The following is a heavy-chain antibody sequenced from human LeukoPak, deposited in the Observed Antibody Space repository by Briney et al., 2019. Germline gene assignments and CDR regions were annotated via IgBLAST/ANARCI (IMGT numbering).Heavy chain of an antibody. Sequence: SVKVSCKASGGTFSNYAISWVRQAPGQGLEWMGGVIPIFGTANSPQKFQGRVTITADESTSTAYMELSSLRSEDTAVYYCARDQSAPDSSGWYIFDYWGQGTLVTVSS. V-gene: IGHV1-69*01. CDR1: GGTFSNYA. D-gene: IGHD6-19*01. J-gene: IGHJ4*02. CDR3: ARDQSAPDSSGWYIFDY. CDR2: VIPIFGTA.